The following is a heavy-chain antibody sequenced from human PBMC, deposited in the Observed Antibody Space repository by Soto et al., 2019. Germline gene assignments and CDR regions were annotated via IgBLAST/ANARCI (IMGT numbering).Heavy chain of an antibody. J-gene: IGHJ6*03. CDR3: AKAAGGITYYYYYMDV. CDR1: GFTFSSYA. Sequence: HPGGSLRLSCAASGFTFSSYAMSWVRQAPGKGLEWVSAISGSGGSTYYADSVKGRFTISRDNSKNTLYLQMNSLRAEDTAVYYCAKAAGGITYYYYYMDVWGKGTTVTVSS. CDR2: ISGSGGST. V-gene: IGHV3-23*01. D-gene: IGHD6-13*01.